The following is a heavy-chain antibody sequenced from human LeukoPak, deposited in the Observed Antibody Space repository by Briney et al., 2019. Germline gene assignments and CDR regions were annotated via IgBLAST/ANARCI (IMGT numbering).Heavy chain of an antibody. Sequence: GASVKVSCKASGYTFTGYYMHWVRQAPGQGLEWMGWINPNSGGTNYAQKFQGRVTMTRDTSISTAYMELSRPRSDDTAVYYCARGKSIAARRQKDNWFDPWGQGTLVTVSS. CDR2: INPNSGGT. V-gene: IGHV1-2*02. J-gene: IGHJ5*02. CDR3: ARGKSIAARRQKDNWFDP. D-gene: IGHD6-6*01. CDR1: GYTFTGYY.